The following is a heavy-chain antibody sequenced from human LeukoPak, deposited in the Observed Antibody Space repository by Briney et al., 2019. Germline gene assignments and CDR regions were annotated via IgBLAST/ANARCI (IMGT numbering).Heavy chain of an antibody. D-gene: IGHD2-8*01. CDR2: MNLEGSEK. Sequence: GGSLRLSCAASGLTFTSHWMSWVRQAPGKGLEWVARMNLEGSEKYYVDSVKGRFTIPRDNAKTSLYLEMNSLRAEDTAVYYCARGATYCTNGVCYTRFDYWVQGTLVTVSS. CDR3: ARGATYCTNGVCYTRFDY. J-gene: IGHJ4*02. V-gene: IGHV3-7*01. CDR1: GLTFTSHW.